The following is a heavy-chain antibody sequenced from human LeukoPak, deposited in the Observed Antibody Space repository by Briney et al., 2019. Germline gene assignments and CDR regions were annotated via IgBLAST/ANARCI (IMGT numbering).Heavy chain of an antibody. CDR1: GFTFSSYS. V-gene: IGHV3-48*04. Sequence: GGSLRLSCAASGFTFSSYSMNWVRQAPGKGLEWVSYISSSSSTIYYADSVKGRFTISRDNAKNSLYLQMNSLRAEDTAVYYCARDSRGDILTGAHAFDIWGQGTMVTVSS. CDR3: ARDSRGDILTGAHAFDI. CDR2: ISSSSSTI. D-gene: IGHD3-9*01. J-gene: IGHJ3*02.